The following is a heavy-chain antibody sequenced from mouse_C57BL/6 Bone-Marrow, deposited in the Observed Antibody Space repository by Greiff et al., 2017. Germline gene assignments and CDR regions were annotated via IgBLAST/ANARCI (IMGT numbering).Heavy chain of an antibody. CDR1: GYTFTSYW. J-gene: IGHJ3*01. D-gene: IGHD1-1*01. CDR2: IDPSDSYT. CDR3: ATYYYGMACFAY. Sequence: VQLQQPGAELVRPGTSVKLSCKASGYTFTSYWMHWVKQRPGQGLEWIGVIDPSDSYTNYNQKFKGKATLTVDTSSSPAYMQISSLTSEDSAVYYCATYYYGMACFAYWGQGTLVTVSA. V-gene: IGHV1-59*01.